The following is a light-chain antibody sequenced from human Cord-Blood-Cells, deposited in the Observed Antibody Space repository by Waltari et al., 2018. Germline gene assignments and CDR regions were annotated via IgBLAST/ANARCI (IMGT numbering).Light chain of an antibody. CDR3: SSSTSSSTYV. CDR2: DVS. CDR1: SSDVGGYNY. Sequence: SALTQPASGSRSPGQSITISCTGTSSDVGGYNYVSWYQQHPGKAPKLMIYDVSKRPSGVSTRFSGSTAGNTASLTISGLQAEDEADYYCSSSTSSSTYVFGTGTKVTVL. J-gene: IGLJ1*01. V-gene: IGLV2-14*01.